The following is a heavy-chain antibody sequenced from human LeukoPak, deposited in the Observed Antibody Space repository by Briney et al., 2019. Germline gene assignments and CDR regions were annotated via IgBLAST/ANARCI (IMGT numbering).Heavy chain of an antibody. V-gene: IGHV3-23*01. J-gene: IGHJ4*02. Sequence: GGSLRLSCAAAGFTFRSYAMNWVRQGPGKGLEWVSTMSASDAGTYYADFVKGRFTISRDNSKNTLYLQMNSLRAEDTAVYYCAKGSAVADIYFDCWGQGTLVTVSS. CDR2: MSASDAGT. CDR1: GFTFRSYA. CDR3: AKGSAVADIYFDC. D-gene: IGHD6-19*01.